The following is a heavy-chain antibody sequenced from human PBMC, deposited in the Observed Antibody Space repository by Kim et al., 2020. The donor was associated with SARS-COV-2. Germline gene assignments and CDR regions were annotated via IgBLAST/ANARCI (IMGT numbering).Heavy chain of an antibody. CDR1: GFTFSSYD. CDR2: ISGSGGST. Sequence: GGSLRLSCAASGFTFSSYDMSWVRQAPGKGLEWVSAISGSGGSTYPDDPVKGRFTISRDNYKNPLYLQMNSLRAEDTAVYYCTKDSSYYYGMDVWGQRTTVTVS. D-gene: IGHD6-6*01. J-gene: IGHJ6*02. V-gene: IGHV3-23*01. CDR3: TKDSSYYYGMDV.